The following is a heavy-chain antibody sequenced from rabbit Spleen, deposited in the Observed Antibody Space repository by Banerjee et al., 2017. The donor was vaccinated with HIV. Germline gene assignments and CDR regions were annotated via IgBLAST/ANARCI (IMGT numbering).Heavy chain of an antibody. D-gene: IGHD8-1*01. CDR3: ARDTGTSFSTYGMDL. J-gene: IGHJ6*01. CDR1: GFDFSNYNF. Sequence: QEQLEESGGGLVQPGASLTLTCTASGFDFSNYNFMCWVRQAPGKGLEWIACIDTGSRDFTYYASWAKGRFTISKTPSTTVTLQMTSLTVADTATYFCARDTGTSFSTYGMDLWGQGTLVTVS. V-gene: IGHV1S45*01. CDR2: IDTGSRDFT.